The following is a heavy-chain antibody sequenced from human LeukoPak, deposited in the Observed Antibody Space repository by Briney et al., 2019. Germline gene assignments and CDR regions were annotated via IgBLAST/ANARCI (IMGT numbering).Heavy chain of an antibody. Sequence: PGGSLRLSCATSGFTFSTFWMSWVRQAPGKGLEWVANIKQDGTEKHYVDSVKGRFTISRDNAKNSLYLQMSSLRAEDTAVYFCASGNYFDYWGQGTLVTVSS. CDR2: IKQDGTEK. J-gene: IGHJ4*02. CDR3: ASGNYFDY. CDR1: GFTFSTFW. V-gene: IGHV3-7*01.